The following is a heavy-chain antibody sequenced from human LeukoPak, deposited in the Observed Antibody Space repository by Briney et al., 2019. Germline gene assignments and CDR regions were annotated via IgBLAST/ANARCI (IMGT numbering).Heavy chain of an antibody. CDR2: MNPNSGNT. V-gene: IGHV1-8*03. J-gene: IGHJ4*02. Sequence: ASVKVSCKASGYTFTSYDINWVRQATGQGLEWMGWMNPNSGNTGYAQKFQGRVTITRNTSISTAYMELSSLRSEDTAVYYCAREVRYCSSTSCYLYYFDYWGQGTLVTVSS. CDR3: AREVRYCSSTSCYLYYFDY. D-gene: IGHD2-2*01. CDR1: GYTFTSYD.